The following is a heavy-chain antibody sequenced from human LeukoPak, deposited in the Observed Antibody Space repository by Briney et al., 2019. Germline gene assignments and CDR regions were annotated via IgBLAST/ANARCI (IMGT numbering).Heavy chain of an antibody. CDR2: ISGSGDNT. Sequence: GGSLRLSCAASGFTSSSYAMSWVRQAPGKGLEWVSVISGSGDNTYSANSVKGRFTISRDNSKNTLYLQMIRLRAEDTAVYYCAKGVGSGWYYFDYWAREPWSPSPQ. CDR1: GFTSSSYA. V-gene: IGHV3-23*01. CDR3: AKGVGSGWYYFDY. J-gene: IGHJ4*02. D-gene: IGHD6-19*01.